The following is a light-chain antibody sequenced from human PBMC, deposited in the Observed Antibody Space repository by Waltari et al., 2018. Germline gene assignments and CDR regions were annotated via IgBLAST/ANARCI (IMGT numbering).Light chain of an antibody. J-gene: IGKJ2*01. Sequence: EVVMTQSPATLSVSPGERATLSCRASQNVNNNLAWYQQKPGQAPWLLIYGASTTATGIPARFSGSGSGTEFTLTISSLQSEDFAVYYCHQYNSWPPFTFGQGTKLEIK. V-gene: IGKV3-15*01. CDR3: HQYNSWPPFT. CDR2: GAS. CDR1: QNVNNN.